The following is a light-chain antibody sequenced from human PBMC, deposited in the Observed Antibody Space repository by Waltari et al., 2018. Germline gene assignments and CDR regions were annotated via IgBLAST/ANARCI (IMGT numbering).Light chain of an antibody. J-gene: IGKJ1*01. V-gene: IGKV2-28*01. CDR3: MQSLQALWT. CDR2: LGS. CDR1: QSLLPSNGNNY. Sequence: DIVVTQSPLSLPVTPGEPASISCRSSQSLLPSNGNNYLDWYLQKPGQSPQLLIYLGSNRADGVPDRFSGSGSGTDFTLKISRVEAEDVGVYYCMQSLQALWTFGQGTKVEIK.